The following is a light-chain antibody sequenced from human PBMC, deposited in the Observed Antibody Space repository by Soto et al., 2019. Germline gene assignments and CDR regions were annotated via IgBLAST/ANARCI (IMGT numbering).Light chain of an antibody. CDR1: QSISSY. V-gene: IGKV1-8*01. CDR3: QKYYSYPRT. CDR2: AAS. Sequence: IQMTQSPSTLSASVGDRVTITCRASQSISSYLAWYQQKPGKAPKLLIYAASTLQSGVPSRFSGSGSGTDFTLTISCLQSEDFATYYCQKYYSYPRTCGQGNKGDIK. J-gene: IGKJ1*01.